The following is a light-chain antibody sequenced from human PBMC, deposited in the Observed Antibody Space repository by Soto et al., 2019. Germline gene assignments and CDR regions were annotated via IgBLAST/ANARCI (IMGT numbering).Light chain of an antibody. CDR2: GAF. CDR3: QQYNNLPPWT. CDR1: QSVGSN. Sequence: TQSAATLSVTTGERATLSCTASQSVGSNLAWYQQIPGQAPRLLIYGAFTRATGIPARFSGSGSGTEFTLTISSLQSEDFADYYCQQYNNLPPWTFGQGTKVAI. J-gene: IGKJ1*01. V-gene: IGKV3-15*01.